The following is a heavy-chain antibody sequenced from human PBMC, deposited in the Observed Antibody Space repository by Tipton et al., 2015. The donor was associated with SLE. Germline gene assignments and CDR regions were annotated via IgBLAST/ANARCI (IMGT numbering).Heavy chain of an antibody. Sequence: SLRLSCAASGFTFDDYAMHWVRQAPGKGLEWVSGISWNSGYIGYADSVKGRFTISRDNAKNSLFLQMNSLRAEDTAFYYCARSGYGSGSWGPWGQGTLVTVSS. V-gene: IGHV3-9*01. CDR2: ISWNSGYI. CDR3: ARSGYGSGSWGP. CDR1: GFTFDDYA. J-gene: IGHJ5*02. D-gene: IGHD3-10*01.